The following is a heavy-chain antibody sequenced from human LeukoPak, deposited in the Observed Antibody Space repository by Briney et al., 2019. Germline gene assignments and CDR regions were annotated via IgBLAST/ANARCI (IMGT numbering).Heavy chain of an antibody. D-gene: IGHD2-8*01. CDR3: AKDLRIRAGVPDY. CDR1: GFTFHNYA. J-gene: IGHJ4*02. V-gene: IGHV3-23*01. Sequence: GGSLRLSCAASGFTFHNYAIHWVRQAPGKGLEWVSTISSGGGFTYYSDSVKGRFTISRDSSKNTLCLQMNSLRAEDTAVYYCAKDLRIRAGVPDYWGQGTLVTVSS. CDR2: ISSGGGFT.